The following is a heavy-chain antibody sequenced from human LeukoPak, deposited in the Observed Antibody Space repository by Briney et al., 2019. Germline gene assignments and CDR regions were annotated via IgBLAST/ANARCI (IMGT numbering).Heavy chain of an antibody. J-gene: IGHJ6*02. CDR2: IYYSGST. Sequence: PSETLSLTCTVSGGSISSYYWSWIRQPPGKGLEWIGYIYYSGSTNYNPSLKSRVTISVDTSKNQFSLKLSSVTAADTAVYYCARNYWAPIGGYYYGMDVWGQGTTVTVSS. V-gene: IGHV4-59*01. D-gene: IGHD1-7*01. CDR1: GGSISSYY. CDR3: ARNYWAPIGGYYYGMDV.